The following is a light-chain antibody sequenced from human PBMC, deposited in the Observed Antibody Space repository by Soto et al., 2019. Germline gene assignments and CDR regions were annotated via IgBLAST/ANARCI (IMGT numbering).Light chain of an antibody. Sequence: EIVLTQSPATLSLSPGERATLSCRASQSVRSYLAWYQQKPGQAPRLLIYDASNRATGIPSRFSGSVSGTVFTLTISMLEPEDFAGYYGQKRSNWPPYTFGQVTKLEI. V-gene: IGKV3-11*01. CDR2: DAS. CDR1: QSVRSY. CDR3: QKRSNWPPYT. J-gene: IGKJ2*01.